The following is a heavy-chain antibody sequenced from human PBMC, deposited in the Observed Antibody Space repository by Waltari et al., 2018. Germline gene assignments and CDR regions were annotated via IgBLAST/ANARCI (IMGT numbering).Heavy chain of an antibody. CDR3: ARVRRRYCTNGVCSPRYYCDY. CDR1: GGSFSGYY. D-gene: IGHD2-8*01. J-gene: IGHJ4*02. CDR2: INHSGST. V-gene: IGHV4-34*01. Sequence: QVQLQQWGAGLLKPSETLSLTCAVYGGSFSGYYWSWIRQPPGKGLEWIGEINHSGSTNCNPSLKRRVTISVDTSKSQCSLKLSSVTAADTAVYYCARVRRRYCTNGVCSPRYYCDYWGQGTLVIVSS.